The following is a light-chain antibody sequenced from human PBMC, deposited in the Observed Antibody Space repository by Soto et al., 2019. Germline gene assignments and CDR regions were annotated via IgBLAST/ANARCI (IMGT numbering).Light chain of an antibody. J-gene: IGKJ5*01. CDR3: QQRSNWPPIT. CDR2: DAS. CDR1: QSGGSY. V-gene: IGKV3-11*01. Sequence: EIVLTQSPATLSLSPGERATLSCRARQSGGSYLAWNQQKPGHPPRLLIYDASNRATGIPDRFSGSGSGTDFTFTISSLEPEEFAVYYCQQRSNWPPITFGQGTRLEIK.